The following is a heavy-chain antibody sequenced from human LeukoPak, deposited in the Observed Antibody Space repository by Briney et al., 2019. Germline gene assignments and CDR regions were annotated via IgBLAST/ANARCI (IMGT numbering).Heavy chain of an antibody. J-gene: IGHJ5*02. Sequence: ASVKVSCKASGGTFSSYTISWVRQATGQGPEWMGWMNPNSGNTGYAQKFQGRVTITRNTSISTAYMELSSLRSEDTAVYYCARVGWFGELNWFDPWGQGTLVTVSS. CDR2: MNPNSGNT. D-gene: IGHD3-10*01. V-gene: IGHV1-8*03. CDR3: ARVGWFGELNWFDP. CDR1: GGTFSSYT.